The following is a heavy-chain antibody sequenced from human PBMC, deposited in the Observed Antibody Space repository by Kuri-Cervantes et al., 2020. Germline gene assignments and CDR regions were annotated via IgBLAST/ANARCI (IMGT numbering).Heavy chain of an antibody. J-gene: IGHJ5*02. CDR3: ARDSVWVTNPPTTTAQFDP. Sequence: GESLKISCAASGFTFSSYSMNWVRQAPGKGLEWVAVISYDGSNKYYADSVKGRFTISRDNSKNTLYLQMNSLRAEDTAVYYCARDSVWVTNPPTTTAQFDPWGQGTLVTVSS. CDR2: ISYDGSNK. V-gene: IGHV3-30*03. CDR1: GFTFSSYS. D-gene: IGHD4-17*01.